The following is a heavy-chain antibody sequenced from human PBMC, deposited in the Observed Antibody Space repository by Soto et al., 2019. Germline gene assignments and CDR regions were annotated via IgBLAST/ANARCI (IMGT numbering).Heavy chain of an antibody. J-gene: IGHJ5*02. CDR2: ASPDGTST. CDR1: GFTFSSFW. V-gene: IGHV3-74*01. D-gene: IGHD4-17*01. Sequence: EVQLVESGGGLVQPGGSLRLSCAASGFTFSSFWMHWVRQAPGKGLEWVSRASPDGTSTSYADSVKGRFTISRDNAKNTLFLQMNSLRAEDTAVYYCTRHGSGDYFLFDPSGQGTLVTASS. CDR3: TRHGSGDYFLFDP.